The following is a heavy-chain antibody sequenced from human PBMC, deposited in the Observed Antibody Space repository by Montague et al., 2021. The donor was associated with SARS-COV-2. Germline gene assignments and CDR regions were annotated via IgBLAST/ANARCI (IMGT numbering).Heavy chain of an antibody. CDR2: IYYSGST. D-gene: IGHD2-15*01. V-gene: IGHV4-59*01. CDR3: ARGDVVVVAANDYYYGMDV. J-gene: IGHJ6*02. Sequence: SETLSLTCTVSGGSISSYYWSWIRQPPGKGLEWIGYIYYSGSTNXNPSRKSRVTISVDTSKNQFSLKLSSVTAADTAVYYCARGDVVVVAANDYYYGMDVWGQGTTVTVSS. CDR1: GGSISSYY.